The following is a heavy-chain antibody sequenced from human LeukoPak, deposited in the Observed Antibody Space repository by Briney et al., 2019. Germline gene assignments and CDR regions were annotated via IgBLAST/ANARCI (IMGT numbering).Heavy chain of an antibody. V-gene: IGHV3-33*01. CDR3: ARLWGSVSGYFDY. D-gene: IGHD2-21*01. J-gene: IGHJ4*02. Sequence: AGGSLRLSCAVSGYTFSSHGMHWVRQAPGKGLEWVAAIWYDGSDKCYADSVKGRFTISRDNSKNMLYLQMDSLRAEDTALYYCARLWGSVSGYFDYWGQGTLVTVSS. CDR1: GYTFSSHG. CDR2: IWYDGSDK.